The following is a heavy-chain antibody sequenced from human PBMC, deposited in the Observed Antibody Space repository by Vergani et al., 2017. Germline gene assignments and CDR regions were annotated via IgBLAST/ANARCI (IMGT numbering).Heavy chain of an antibody. D-gene: IGHD1-26*01. CDR2: LPGGCGST. CDR3: VKDAGSYENFFDS. J-gene: IGHJ4*02. Sequence: EVQLLESGGSLKQPGGVVGLFCAASGFPVSTYAMHWVPPAPGKGLEWVSALPGGCGSTYYADSFKGRFIISRDNSRDTLYLQMNSLRPEDTATYYCVKDAGSYENFFDSWGQGTLVTVSS. CDR1: GFPVSTYA. V-gene: IGHV3-23*01.